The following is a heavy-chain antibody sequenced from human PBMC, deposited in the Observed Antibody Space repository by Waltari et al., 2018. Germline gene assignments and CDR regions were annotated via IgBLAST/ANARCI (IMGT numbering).Heavy chain of an antibody. J-gene: IGHJ5*02. CDR3: AKDIPSYNWFDP. V-gene: IGHV4-4*07. CDR1: GGSLHGFY. CDR2: IHSSGTT. Sequence: QVQLPESGPGLVKPSETLSLTCPVAGGSLHGFYWSWIRQPAGKGLEWIGRIHSSGTTNYISSLNSRVTMSIDTSKNQFSLKLSSVTAADTALYYCAKDIPSYNWFDPWGQGILVTVSS.